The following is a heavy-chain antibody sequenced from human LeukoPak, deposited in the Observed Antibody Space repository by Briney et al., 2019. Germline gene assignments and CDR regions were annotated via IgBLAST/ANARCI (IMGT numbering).Heavy chain of an antibody. D-gene: IGHD6-19*01. Sequence: SETLSLTCAVYGGSLSAYYGGWIRQPPGKGLEWIGSIYYSGSTYDNPSLKRRVTISVDTSKNQFSLKLSSVTAADTAVYYCARAFSSAWYMNWFDPWGQGTLVTVSS. CDR3: ARAFSSAWYMNWFDP. CDR1: GGSLSAYY. CDR2: IYYSGST. J-gene: IGHJ5*02. V-gene: IGHV4-34*01.